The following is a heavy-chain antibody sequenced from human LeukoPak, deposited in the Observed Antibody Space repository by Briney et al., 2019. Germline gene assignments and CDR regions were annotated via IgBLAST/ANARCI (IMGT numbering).Heavy chain of an antibody. CDR3: VRGTGY. Sequence: GGSLRLSCSVSGFTFSTYVMHWVRQAPGKGLEYVSAISSNGDNTYYADSVEGRFTISRDNSKNTLYLQMSSLRADDTAVYYCVRGTGYWGQGTLVTVSS. CDR2: ISSNGDNT. V-gene: IGHV3-64D*06. CDR1: GFTFSTYV. J-gene: IGHJ4*02.